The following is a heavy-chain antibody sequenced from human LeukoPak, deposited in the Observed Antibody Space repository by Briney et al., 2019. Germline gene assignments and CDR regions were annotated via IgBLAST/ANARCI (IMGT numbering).Heavy chain of an antibody. Sequence: PSETLSLTCTVSGGSISSDYWSWIRPPPGKGLEWIGYIYYRGSTNYNPSLKSRVTISVDTSKNQFSLKLSSVTAADTAVYYCARLSGYSSGHYYSDYWGQRTLVTVSS. J-gene: IGHJ4*02. CDR2: IYYRGST. V-gene: IGHV4-59*01. D-gene: IGHD3-22*01. CDR3: ARLSGYSSGHYYSDY. CDR1: GGSISSDY.